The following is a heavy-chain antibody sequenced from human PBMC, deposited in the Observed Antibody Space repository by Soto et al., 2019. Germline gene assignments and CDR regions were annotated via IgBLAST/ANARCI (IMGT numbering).Heavy chain of an antibody. CDR2: ISSSSSTI. D-gene: IGHD2-21*01. CDR1: GFTFSSYS. J-gene: IGHJ5*02. CDR3: AIVVGSLNSFDP. Sequence: EVQLVESGGGLVQPGGSLRLSCAASGFTFSSYSMNWVRQAPGKGLEWVSYISSSSSTIYYAVSVKGRFTTSRDYAKNSLYLQMISLTDADTAVYYSAIVVGSLNSFDPFAQGTLVTVSS. V-gene: IGHV3-48*02.